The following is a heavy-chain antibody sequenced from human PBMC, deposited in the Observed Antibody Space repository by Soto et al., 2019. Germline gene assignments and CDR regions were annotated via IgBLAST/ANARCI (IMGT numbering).Heavy chain of an antibody. D-gene: IGHD3-22*01. J-gene: IGHJ4*02. CDR1: GYTFTSYY. CDR2: INPSGGST. Sequence: QVQLVQSGAEVKKPGASVKVSCKASGYTFTSYYMHWVRQAPGQGLEWMGIINPSGGSTSYAQKFQGRVNMTRDTSTSTVYMELSSLRSEHTAVYYCARDPSPVYYYDSSGLFDYWGQGTLVTVSS. V-gene: IGHV1-46*01. CDR3: ARDPSPVYYYDSSGLFDY.